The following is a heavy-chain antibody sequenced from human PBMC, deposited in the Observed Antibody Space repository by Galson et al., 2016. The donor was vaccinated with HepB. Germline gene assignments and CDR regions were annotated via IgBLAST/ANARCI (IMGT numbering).Heavy chain of an antibody. CDR2: IYYGVST. Sequence: SETLSLTCSVSGGSISTSYWTWIRQPPGKGLEWIGYIYYGVSTSYNPSLKRRVTMSVDRSKNQFFLKLSSVTAADTAVYYCARGILWYDYWGQGTLVPVCS. CDR1: GGSISTSY. CDR3: ARGILWYDY. V-gene: IGHV4-59*08. D-gene: IGHD6-13*01. J-gene: IGHJ4*02.